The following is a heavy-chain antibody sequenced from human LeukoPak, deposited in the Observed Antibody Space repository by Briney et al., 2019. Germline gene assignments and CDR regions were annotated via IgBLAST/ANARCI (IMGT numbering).Heavy chain of an antibody. J-gene: IGHJ4*02. CDR1: GGSLSSYY. CDR3: ARAPRLAWLRSNFDY. CDR2: IFYSGQT. D-gene: IGHD5-12*01. Sequence: PSETLSLTCTVSGGSLSSYYWIWIRQPPGKGLEYIGYIFYSGQTNYNPSLKSRVTISVDTSKNEFSLKLSSVTAADTAVYYCARAPRLAWLRSNFDYWGQGTPVTVSS. V-gene: IGHV4-59*12.